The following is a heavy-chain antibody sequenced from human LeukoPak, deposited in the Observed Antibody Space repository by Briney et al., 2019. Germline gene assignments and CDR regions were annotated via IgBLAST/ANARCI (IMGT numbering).Heavy chain of an antibody. V-gene: IGHV3-7*01. Sequence: AGGSLRLSSAASGLIVSNYWMSWVRQAPGKGLEWVANIKQDGSEKYYVDSVKGRFTISRDNVKNSLYLQMNSLRAEDTAVYYCANVFYYGMEVWGQGTTVTVSS. D-gene: IGHD5/OR15-5a*01. CDR3: ANVFYYGMEV. J-gene: IGHJ6*02. CDR2: IKQDGSEK. CDR1: GLIVSNYW.